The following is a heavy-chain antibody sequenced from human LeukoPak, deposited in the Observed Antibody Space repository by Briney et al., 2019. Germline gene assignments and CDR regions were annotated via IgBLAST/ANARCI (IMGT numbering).Heavy chain of an antibody. CDR1: GYTLTALS. V-gene: IGHV1-24*01. CDR3: ARGVYSGYDWEV. Sequence: ASVKVSCRVSGYTLTALSMHWVRQAPGKGLEWMGGFDPDTVETIYAQKFQGRVTMTEDTSTDTAYMDLSSLRSEDTAVYYCARGVYSGYDWEVWGQGILVTVSS. J-gene: IGHJ4*02. CDR2: FDPDTVET. D-gene: IGHD5-12*01.